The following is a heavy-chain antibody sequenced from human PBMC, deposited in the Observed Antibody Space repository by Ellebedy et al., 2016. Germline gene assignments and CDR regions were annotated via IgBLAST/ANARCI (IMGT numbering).Heavy chain of an antibody. V-gene: IGHV3-53*01. CDR1: GFTVSTNY. J-gene: IGHJ4*02. D-gene: IGHD6-13*01. CDR3: AGDSRGITAAGTSLHY. CDR2: IYRTGTT. Sequence: GGSLRLSCAVSGFTVSTNYMSWVRQAPGKGLEWVAIIYRTGTTFYPDSAKGRFTISRDNSKNTLYLQMKSLRVEDTAVYYCAGDSRGITAAGTSLHYWGQGTLVTVSS.